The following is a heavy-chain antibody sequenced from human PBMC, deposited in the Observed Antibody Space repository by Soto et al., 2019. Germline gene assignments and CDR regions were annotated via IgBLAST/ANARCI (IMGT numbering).Heavy chain of an antibody. CDR3: AKEFYDFWSGYYSGFDY. D-gene: IGHD3-3*01. V-gene: IGHV3-64*04. CDR2: ISSNGGST. Sequence: GGPLILSCSASGFNFSSYAMHWVRQAPGKGLEYVSAISSNGGSTYYADSVKGRFTISRDNSKNSLYLQMNSLRAEDTALYYCAKEFYDFWSGYYSGFDYWGQGTLVTVSS. CDR1: GFNFSSYA. J-gene: IGHJ4*02.